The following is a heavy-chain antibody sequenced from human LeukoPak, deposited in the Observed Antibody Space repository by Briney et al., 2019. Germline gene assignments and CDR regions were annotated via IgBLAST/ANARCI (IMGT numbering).Heavy chain of an antibody. V-gene: IGHV3-7*01. CDR2: MKGSEE. Sequence: GGSLRLSCAASGFIFSSYWMSWVRQAPGKGLEWVAKMKGSEEYYVDSVKGRFTISRDNAKNSLYLQMNSLRVDDTAVYYCRRGAHFCRGGIFYSGFAPGGRGGLVTV. CDR1: GFIFSSYW. J-gene: IGHJ5*02. CDR3: RRGAHFCRGGIFYSGFAP. D-gene: IGHD2-15*01.